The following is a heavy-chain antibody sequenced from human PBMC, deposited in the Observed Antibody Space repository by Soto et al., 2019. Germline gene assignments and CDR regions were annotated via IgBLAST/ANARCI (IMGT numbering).Heavy chain of an antibody. CDR1: GFTFSSYS. CDR2: ISSSSSTI. J-gene: IGHJ4*02. D-gene: IGHD2-21*02. V-gene: IGHV3-48*02. CDR3: ASELYCGGDCYYY. Sequence: GGSLRLSCAASGFTFSSYSMNWVRQAPGKGLEWVSYISSSSSTIYYADSVKGRFTISRDNAKNSLYLQMNSLRDEDTAVYYCASELYCGGDCYYYWGQGTLVTVSS.